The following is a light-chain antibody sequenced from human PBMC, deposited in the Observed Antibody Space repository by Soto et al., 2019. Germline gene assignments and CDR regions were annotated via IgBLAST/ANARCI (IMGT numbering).Light chain of an antibody. CDR1: TSNIGNNY. Sequence: QSVLTQPPSVSAAPGQKVTISCSGSTSNIGNNYVSWYQQLPGTAPKLLIYDNNKRPSGIPDRFSGFNSGTSATLGITGLQTGDEADYYCGTWDSTLSVVVFGGGTKVTVL. V-gene: IGLV1-51*01. CDR3: GTWDSTLSVVV. CDR2: DNN. J-gene: IGLJ2*01.